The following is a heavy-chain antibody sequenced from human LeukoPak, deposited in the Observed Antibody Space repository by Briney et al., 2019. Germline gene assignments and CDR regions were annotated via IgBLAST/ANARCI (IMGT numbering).Heavy chain of an antibody. J-gene: IGHJ4*02. D-gene: IGHD1-7*01. CDR3: ASFLTGTTEGDY. CDR1: GFTFSSYG. CDR2: IWYDGSNK. V-gene: IGHV3-33*08. Sequence: GRSLRLSCAASGFTFSSYGIHWVRQAPGKGPEWVAVIWYDGSNKYYADSVKGRFTISRDNSKNTLYLQMNSLRAEDTAVYYCASFLTGTTEGDYWGQGTLVTVSS.